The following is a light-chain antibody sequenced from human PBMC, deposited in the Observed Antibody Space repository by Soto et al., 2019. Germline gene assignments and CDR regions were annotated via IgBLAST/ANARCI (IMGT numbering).Light chain of an antibody. CDR3: CSYAGSSTLV. Sequence: QSALTQPASVSGSPGQSITISCTGTSSDVGSYNLVSWYQQHPGKAPKLMIYEGSKRPSGVSHRFSGSKSGNTASLTISGLQGEDEADYYCCSYAGSSTLVFGAGTKLTVL. V-gene: IGLV2-23*01. CDR2: EGS. CDR1: SSDVGSYNL. J-gene: IGLJ2*01.